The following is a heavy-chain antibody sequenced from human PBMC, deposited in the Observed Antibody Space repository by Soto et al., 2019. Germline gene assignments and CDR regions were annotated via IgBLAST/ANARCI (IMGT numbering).Heavy chain of an antibody. CDR1: GFTFSSYG. J-gene: IGHJ4*02. CDR2: IWYDGSNK. D-gene: IGHD3-3*01. V-gene: IGHV3-33*01. Sequence: GGSLRLSCAASGFTFSSYGIHWVRQAPGKGLEWVAVIWYDGSNKYYADSVKGRFTISRDNSKNTLYLQMNSLRAEDTAVYYCARSRTYYDFWSGYSIWGQGTLVTVSS. CDR3: ARSRTYYDFWSGYSI.